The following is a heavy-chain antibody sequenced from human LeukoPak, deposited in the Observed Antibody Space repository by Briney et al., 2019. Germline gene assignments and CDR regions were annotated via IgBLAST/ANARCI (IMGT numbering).Heavy chain of an antibody. CDR3: TKARSASSSSCYNY. CDR2: ISGSDTST. V-gene: IGHV3-23*01. CDR1: GFTFSNYS. J-gene: IGHJ4*02. Sequence: GGSLRLSCAASGFTFSNYSMSWVRQAPGKGLEWVSSISGSDTSTYYADSVKGRLTISRDNSKNTLELQMNSLRAEDTAVYYCTKARSASSSSCYNYWGQGTLVTVSS. D-gene: IGHD2-2*02.